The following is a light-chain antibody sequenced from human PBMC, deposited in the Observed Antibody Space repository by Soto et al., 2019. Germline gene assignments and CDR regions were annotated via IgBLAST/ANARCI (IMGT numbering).Light chain of an antibody. V-gene: IGKV3-20*01. J-gene: IGKJ2*01. CDR3: QQYGSSPPYT. CDR1: QSVSRSY. Sequence: EIVLTQSPGTLSLSPGERATLSCRASQSVSRSYLAWYQQKPGQAPRLLIYGASTTATGIPDRFSGSGSGTDFTLTISRLEPEDFAVYYCQQYGSSPPYTFGQVTKLEIK. CDR2: GAS.